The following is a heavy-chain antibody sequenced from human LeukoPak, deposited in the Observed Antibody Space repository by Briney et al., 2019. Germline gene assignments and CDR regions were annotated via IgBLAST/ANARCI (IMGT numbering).Heavy chain of an antibody. CDR3: AREGSVLRYFEAIDY. J-gene: IGHJ4*02. V-gene: IGHV3-33*01. Sequence: GGSLRLSCAASGFTFSSYGMHWVRQALGKGLEWGAVIWYDGSNKYYADSVKGRFTISRDNSKNTLYLQMNSLRAEDTAVYYCAREGSVLRYFEAIDYWGQGTLVTVSS. D-gene: IGHD3-9*01. CDR2: IWYDGSNK. CDR1: GFTFSSYG.